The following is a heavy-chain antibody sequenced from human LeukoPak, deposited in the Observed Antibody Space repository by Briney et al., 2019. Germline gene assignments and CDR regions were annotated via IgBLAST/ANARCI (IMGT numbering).Heavy chain of an antibody. CDR2: IYHSGST. CDR3: AREGIYYYGMDV. CDR1: GGSISSGYYS. V-gene: IGHV4-30-2*01. J-gene: IGHJ6*02. D-gene: IGHD1-14*01. Sequence: PSQTLSLTCAVSGGSISSGYYSWSWIRQPPGKGLEWIGYIYHSGSTYYNPSLKSRVTISVDRSKNQFSLKLSSVTAADTAVYYCAREGIYYYGMDVWGQGTTVTVSS.